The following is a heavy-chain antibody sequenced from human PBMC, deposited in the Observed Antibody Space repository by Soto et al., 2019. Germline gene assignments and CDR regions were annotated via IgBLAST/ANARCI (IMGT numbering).Heavy chain of an antibody. CDR1: GYSLSDLS. Sequence: ASVRVSCKVSGYSLSDLSIHWVRQAPGKGLEWMGGLDAEDGETIYAQKLQGRGTMTEDTSTDTAYMELSSLTSEDTAMYYCATLPRTIERTPAAIWSFDSWGQGTLVTVSS. J-gene: IGHJ4*02. V-gene: IGHV1-24*01. CDR3: ATLPRTIERTPAAIWSFDS. D-gene: IGHD2-2*01. CDR2: LDAEDGET.